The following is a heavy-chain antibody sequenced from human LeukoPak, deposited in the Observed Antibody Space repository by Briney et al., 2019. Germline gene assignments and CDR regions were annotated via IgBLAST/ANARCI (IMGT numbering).Heavy chain of an antibody. V-gene: IGHV3-30*18. J-gene: IGHJ3*01. CDR1: GFTFSSYA. CDR2: ISDDGSNK. CDR3: AKVLRITMIDDAFDV. D-gene: IGHD3-22*01. Sequence: GGSLRLSCAASGFTFSSYAMNWVRQAPGKGLEWVAVISDDGSNKYYADSVKGRFTISRDNSKNTLHMQMNSLRAEDTAVYYCAKVLRITMIDDAFDVWGQGTMVTVSS.